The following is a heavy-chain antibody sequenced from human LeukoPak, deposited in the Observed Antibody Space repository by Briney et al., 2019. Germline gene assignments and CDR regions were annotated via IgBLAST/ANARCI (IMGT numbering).Heavy chain of an antibody. CDR3: ATIVRGGLDY. D-gene: IGHD3-16*01. CDR2: FDPEDGET. V-gene: IGHV1-24*01. CDR1: GYTFTSYY. Sequence: ASVKVSCKASGYTFTSYYMHWVRQAPGKGLEWMGGFDPEDGETIYAQKFQGRVTMTEDTSTDTAYMELSSLRSEDTAVYYCATIVRGGLDYWGQGTLVTVSS. J-gene: IGHJ4*02.